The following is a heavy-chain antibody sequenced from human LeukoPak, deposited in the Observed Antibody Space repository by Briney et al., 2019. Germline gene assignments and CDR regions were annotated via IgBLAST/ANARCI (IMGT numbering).Heavy chain of an antibody. D-gene: IGHD4-11*01. V-gene: IGHV1-2*02. CDR2: INPNSGGT. J-gene: IGHJ4*02. Sequence: ASVKVSCKASGYTFTGYYMHWVRQAPGQGLEWMGWINPNSGGTNHAQKFQGRVTMTRDTSISTAYMELSRLRSDDTAVYYCARDRDYSNYVGYFDYWGQGTLVTVSS. CDR1: GYTFTGYY. CDR3: ARDRDYSNYVGYFDY.